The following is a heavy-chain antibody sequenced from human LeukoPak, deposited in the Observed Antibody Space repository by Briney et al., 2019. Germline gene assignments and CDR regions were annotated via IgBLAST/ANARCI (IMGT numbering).Heavy chain of an antibody. CDR1: GFTFSSYA. CDR2: ISYDGSNK. J-gene: IGHJ4*02. Sequence: PGRSLRLSCAASGFTFSSYAMHWVRQAPGKGLGWVAVISYDGSNKYYADSVKGRFTISRDNSKNTLYLQMNSLRAEDTAVYYCARDYYDSSGYLWYWGQGTLVTVSS. V-gene: IGHV3-30-3*01. CDR3: ARDYYDSSGYLWY. D-gene: IGHD3-22*01.